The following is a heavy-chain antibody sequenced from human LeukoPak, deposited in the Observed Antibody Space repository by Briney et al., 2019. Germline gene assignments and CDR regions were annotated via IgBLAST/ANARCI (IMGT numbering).Heavy chain of an antibody. Sequence: PGGSLRLSCAASGFTFSSYAMSWVRQAPGKGLEWVSAISGSGGSTYYADSVKGRFTISRDNSKNTLYLQVNSLRAEDTAVYYCAKVAMVRQRPKVEDYADYWGQGTLVTVSS. D-gene: IGHD3-10*01. J-gene: IGHJ4*02. CDR1: GFTFSSYA. CDR2: ISGSGGST. CDR3: AKVAMVRQRPKVEDYADY. V-gene: IGHV3-23*01.